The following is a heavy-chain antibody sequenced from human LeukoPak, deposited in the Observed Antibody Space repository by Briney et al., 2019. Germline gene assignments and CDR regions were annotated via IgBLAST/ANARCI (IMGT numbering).Heavy chain of an antibody. J-gene: IGHJ4*02. CDR2: ISGSGGRP. Sequence: GGSLRLSCAASGFTFSSCAMSWVRQAPGKGLEWVSAISGSGGRPYYADSVKGRFTISRDNSKNTLYLQMNSLRAEDTAVYYCAKNVGGVPINQNHLLDYWGQGTLVTVSS. V-gene: IGHV3-23*01. CDR1: GFTFSSCA. D-gene: IGHD3-3*01. CDR3: AKNVGGVPINQNHLLDY.